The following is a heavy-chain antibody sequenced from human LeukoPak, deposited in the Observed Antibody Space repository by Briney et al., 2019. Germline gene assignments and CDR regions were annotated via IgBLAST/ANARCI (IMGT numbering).Heavy chain of an antibody. CDR1: GASISSASDY. Sequence: SETLSLTCTVSGASISSASDYWGWIRQPPGKGLEWIATTYYTGRAYYSPSLKSRLTISVDTSKNQFSLKLNSVTAADTAIYYCVRQKHHCDGGSCFPPDYWGQGTLVTVSS. V-gene: IGHV4-39*01. D-gene: IGHD2-15*01. CDR3: VRQKHHCDGGSCFPPDY. CDR2: TYYTGRA. J-gene: IGHJ4*02.